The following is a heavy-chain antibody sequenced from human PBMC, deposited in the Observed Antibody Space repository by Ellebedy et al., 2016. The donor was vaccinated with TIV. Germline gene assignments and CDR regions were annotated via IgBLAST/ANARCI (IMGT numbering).Heavy chain of an antibody. D-gene: IGHD1-1*01. CDR1: GFTFSKYW. J-gene: IGHJ4*02. Sequence: GESLKISXGASGFTFSKYWMSWVRQAPGKGLEWVANIKQDGSDSYYVDSVKGRFTISRDNAKNSLSLQMNSLSAEDTAVYYCATSRAAPGNDWGQGTLVTVSS. CDR3: ATSRAAPGND. V-gene: IGHV3-7*01. CDR2: IKQDGSDS.